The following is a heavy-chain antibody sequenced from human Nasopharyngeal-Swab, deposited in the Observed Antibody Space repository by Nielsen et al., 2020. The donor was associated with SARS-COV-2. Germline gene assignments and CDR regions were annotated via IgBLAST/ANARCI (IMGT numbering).Heavy chain of an antibody. D-gene: IGHD3-10*01. CDR3: ARRITMVQGVIAVPIYYYYGMDV. V-gene: IGHV3-11*06. Sequence: MRQSPGKGLEWVSYISSSSSYTNYADSVKGRFTISRDNAKNSLYLQMNSLRAEDTAVYYCARRITMVQGVIAVPIYYYYGMDVWGQGTTVTVSS. CDR2: ISSSSSYT. J-gene: IGHJ6*02.